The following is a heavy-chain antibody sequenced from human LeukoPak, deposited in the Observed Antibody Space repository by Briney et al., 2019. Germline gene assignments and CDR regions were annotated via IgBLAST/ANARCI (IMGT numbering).Heavy chain of an antibody. CDR1: GFTFSSYA. CDR2: ISYDGSNK. CDR3: ARDPNTYYDFWSGSHFDY. V-gene: IGHV3-30-3*01. Sequence: GGSLRLSCAASGFTFSSYAMHWVRQAPGKGLEWVAVISYDGSNKYYADSVKGRFTISRDNSKNTLYLQMNSLRAEDTAVYYCARDPNTYYDFWSGSHFDYWGQGTLVTVSS. D-gene: IGHD3-3*01. J-gene: IGHJ4*02.